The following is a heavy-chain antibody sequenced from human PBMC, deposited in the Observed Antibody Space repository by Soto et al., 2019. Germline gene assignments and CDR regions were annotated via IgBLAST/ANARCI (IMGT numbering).Heavy chain of an antibody. D-gene: IGHD1-26*01. CDR1: GFTFSHYA. J-gene: IGHJ4*02. V-gene: IGHV3-30*18. Sequence: QVQLVESGGGVXXXGXXXRLSCAASGFTFSHYAMHWVRQAPGKGLEWVALMSYDGSNEYYADSVKGRFTISRDNSKNTLYLQMNRLRAEDTAVYYCAKDGSHNFDYWGQGTLVTVSS. CDR3: AKDGSHNFDY. CDR2: MSYDGSNE.